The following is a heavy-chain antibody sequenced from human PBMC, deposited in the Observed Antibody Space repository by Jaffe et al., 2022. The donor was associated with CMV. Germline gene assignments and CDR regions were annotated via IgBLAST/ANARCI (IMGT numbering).Heavy chain of an antibody. CDR3: AKDQYGSGSYYGGGDAFDI. V-gene: IGHV3-30*18. D-gene: IGHD3-10*01. CDR1: GFTFSSYG. CDR2: ISYDGSNK. J-gene: IGHJ3*02. Sequence: QVQLVESGGGVVQPGRSLRLSCAASGFTFSSYGMHWVRQAPGKGLEWVAVISYDGSNKYYADSVKGRFTISRDNSKNTLYLQMNSLRAEDTAVYYCAKDQYGSGSYYGGGDAFDIWGQGTMVTVSS.